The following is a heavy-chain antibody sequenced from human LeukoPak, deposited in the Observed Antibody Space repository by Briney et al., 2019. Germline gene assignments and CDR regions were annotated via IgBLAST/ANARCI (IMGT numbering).Heavy chain of an antibody. J-gene: IGHJ4*02. CDR3: ARGRVSGVAGIANY. Sequence: SETLSLTCAVYGGSFSGYYWSWIRQPPGKGLEWIGEINHSGSTNYNPSLKSRVTISVDTSKNQFSLKLSSVTAADTAVYYCARGRVSGVAGIANYWGQGTLVTVSS. CDR1: GGSFSGYY. V-gene: IGHV4-34*01. CDR2: INHSGST. D-gene: IGHD6-19*01.